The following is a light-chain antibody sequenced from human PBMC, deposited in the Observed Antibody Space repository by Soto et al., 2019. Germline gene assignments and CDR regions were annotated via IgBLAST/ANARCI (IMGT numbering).Light chain of an antibody. CDR1: QSISSW. J-gene: IGKJ1*01. CDR2: DAS. Sequence: DIQMTQSPSTLSASVGDRVTITFRASQSISSWLAWYQQKPGKAPKLLIYDASSLESGVPSRFSGSGSGTEFTLTISSLQPDDFATYYCQQYNSYSTFGQGTKVAI. CDR3: QQYNSYST. V-gene: IGKV1-5*01.